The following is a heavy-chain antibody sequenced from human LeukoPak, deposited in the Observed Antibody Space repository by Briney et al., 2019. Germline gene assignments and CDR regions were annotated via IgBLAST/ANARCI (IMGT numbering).Heavy chain of an antibody. CDR1: GFTFSSYA. CDR3: AKARGYSSSSENNWFDP. V-gene: IGHV3-23*01. Sequence: GRSLRLSCTASGFTFSSYAMNWVRQAPGKGLEWVSAISGSGESTYYADSVKGRFTISRENSKSTLYLQMNSLRAEDTALYYCAKARGYSSSSENNWFDPWGQGTLVTVSS. CDR2: ISGSGEST. J-gene: IGHJ5*02. D-gene: IGHD6-6*01.